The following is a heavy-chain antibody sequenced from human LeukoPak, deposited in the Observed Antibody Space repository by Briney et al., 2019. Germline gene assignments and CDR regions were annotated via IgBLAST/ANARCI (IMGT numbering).Heavy chain of an antibody. CDR2: ISYDGSDK. V-gene: IGHV3-30*04. J-gene: IGHJ4*02. Sequence: GGSLRLSCAASGFTFSSYAMHWVRQAPGKGLEWVAVISYDGSDKYYADSVKGRFTISRDNSKNTLYLQMNSLRAEDTAVYYCARDYSGWGRDFDYWGQGTLVTVSS. D-gene: IGHD6-19*01. CDR3: ARDYSGWGRDFDY. CDR1: GFTFSSYA.